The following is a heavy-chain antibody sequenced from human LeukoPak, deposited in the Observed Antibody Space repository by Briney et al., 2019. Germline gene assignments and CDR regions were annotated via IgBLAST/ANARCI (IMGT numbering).Heavy chain of an antibody. CDR2: IRYDGSNK. CDR3: ARDPYSSSWYGYYYYMDV. J-gene: IGHJ6*03. CDR1: GFTFSSYG. D-gene: IGHD6-13*01. V-gene: IGHV3-30*02. Sequence: GGSLRLSCAASGFTFSSYGMHWVRQAPGKGLEWVAFIRYDGSNKYYADSVKGRFTISRDNSKNTLYLQMNSLRAEDTAVYYCARDPYSSSWYGYYYYMDVWGKGTTVTVSS.